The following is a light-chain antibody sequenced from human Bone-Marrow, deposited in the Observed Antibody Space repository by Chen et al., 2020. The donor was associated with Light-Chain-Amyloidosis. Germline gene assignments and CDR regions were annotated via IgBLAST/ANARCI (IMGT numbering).Light chain of an antibody. CDR2: AAS. Sequence: DIQMTQSPSSLSASVGDRVTISCRTSQSISGYLNWYQQKPGKAPKLLIYAASSLQSGDPSRCSGSGSGTDFTLTVSSLQPEDFATYYCQQSFSTPDTFGQGTNLEI. J-gene: IGKJ2*01. V-gene: IGKV1-39*01. CDR1: QSISGY. CDR3: QQSFSTPDT.